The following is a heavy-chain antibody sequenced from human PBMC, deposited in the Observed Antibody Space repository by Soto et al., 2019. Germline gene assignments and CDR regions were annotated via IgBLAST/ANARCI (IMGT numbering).Heavy chain of an antibody. J-gene: IGHJ4*02. CDR3: ARSTGGYSYGRFDD. Sequence: SETLSLTCAVYGGSFSGYYWSWIRQPPGKGLEWIGEINHSGSTNYNPSLKSRVTISVDTSKNQFSLKLSSVTAADTAVYYCARSTGGYSYGRFDDRGQGIRVTVSS. D-gene: IGHD5-18*01. CDR1: GGSFSGYY. CDR2: INHSGST. V-gene: IGHV4-34*01.